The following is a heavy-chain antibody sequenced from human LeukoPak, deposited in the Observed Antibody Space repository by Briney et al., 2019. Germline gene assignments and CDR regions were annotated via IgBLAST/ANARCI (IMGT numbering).Heavy chain of an antibody. Sequence: GGSLRLSCAASGFTFSSYAMSWVRQAPGKGLEWVSAISGSGGSTYYADSVKGRFTISRDNSKNTLYLQMNSLRAEDTAVYYCAKAGYDILTGYYKAPLFGYWGQGTLVTVSS. CDR1: GFTFSSYA. CDR3: AKAGYDILTGYYKAPLFGY. CDR2: ISGSGGST. D-gene: IGHD3-9*01. V-gene: IGHV3-23*01. J-gene: IGHJ4*02.